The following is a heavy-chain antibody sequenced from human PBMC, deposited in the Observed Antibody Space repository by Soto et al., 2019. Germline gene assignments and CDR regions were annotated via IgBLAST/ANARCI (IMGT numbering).Heavy chain of an antibody. CDR1: GFSFRTYP. J-gene: IGHJ3*02. CDR2: ISYDGTNE. D-gene: IGHD3-3*01. V-gene: IGHV3-30-3*01. CDR3: AGGNRPLFLYGAFDI. Sequence: QVELVESGGGVVQPGTSLRLSCAASGFSFRTYPIHWVRQAPGKGLEWGAVISYDGTNEDYADSVKGRFIISRDNSHNTLFLQMSSLRPEDTALYYCAGGNRPLFLYGAFDIWGQGTVVTVSS.